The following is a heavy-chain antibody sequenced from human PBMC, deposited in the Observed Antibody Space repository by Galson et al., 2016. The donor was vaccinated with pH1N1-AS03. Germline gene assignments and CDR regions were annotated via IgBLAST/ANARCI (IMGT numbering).Heavy chain of an antibody. D-gene: IGHD2-21*01. Sequence: SLRLSCAASGFSLSDYYMTWIRQAPGKGLEWVAYISFTSDYRYYADSVKGRFTISRDNAKDSLYLQMDSLRVEDTAVYYCARARGGEDAWSQDVWGQGTTVTVSS. J-gene: IGHJ6*02. V-gene: IGHV3-11*03. CDR1: GFSLSDYY. CDR2: ISFTSDYR. CDR3: ARARGGEDAWSQDV.